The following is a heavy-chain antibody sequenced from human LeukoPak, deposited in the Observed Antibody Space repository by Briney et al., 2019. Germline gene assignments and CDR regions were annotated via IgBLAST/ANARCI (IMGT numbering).Heavy chain of an antibody. Sequence: ASVKVSCKASGYTFTGYYMHWVRQAPGQGLEWMGWIDPNSGGTHYAQKFQDRVTMTRDTSIRTAYMELSRLRSDDTAVYYCAREELTSGSYSEALDYWGQGTLVTVSS. CDR2: IDPNSGGT. CDR3: AREELTSGSYSEALDY. V-gene: IGHV1-2*02. CDR1: GYTFTGYY. J-gene: IGHJ4*02. D-gene: IGHD1-26*01.